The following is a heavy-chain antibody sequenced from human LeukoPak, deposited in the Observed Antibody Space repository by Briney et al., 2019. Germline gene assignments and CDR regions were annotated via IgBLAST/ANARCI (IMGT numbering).Heavy chain of an antibody. V-gene: IGHV4-31*03. J-gene: IGHJ3*02. CDR3: ARGLRFGDPSAFDI. CDR1: GGSISSGGYY. D-gene: IGHD3-10*01. CDR2: IYYSGST. Sequence: SETLSLTCTVSGGSISSGGYYWSWIRQHPGKGLEWIGYIYYSGSTYYNPSLKSRVTISVDTSKNQFSLKLSSVTAADTAVYYCARGLRFGDPSAFDIWGQGTMVTVSS.